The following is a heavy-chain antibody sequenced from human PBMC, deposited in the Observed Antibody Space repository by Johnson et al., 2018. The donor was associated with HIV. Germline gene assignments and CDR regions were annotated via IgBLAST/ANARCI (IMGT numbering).Heavy chain of an antibody. D-gene: IGHD2-21*02. CDR2: IRYDGSNK. V-gene: IGHV3-30*02. J-gene: IGHJ3*02. Sequence: QVQLVESGGGVVQPGGSLRLSCAASGFTFSSYGMHWVRQAPGKGLAWVAFIRYDGSNKYYADSVKGRFTISRDNDKNSLYLQMNSLRAEDTAVYYCASMVTTGGDAFDIWGQGTMVTVSS. CDR1: GFTFSSYG. CDR3: ASMVTTGGDAFDI.